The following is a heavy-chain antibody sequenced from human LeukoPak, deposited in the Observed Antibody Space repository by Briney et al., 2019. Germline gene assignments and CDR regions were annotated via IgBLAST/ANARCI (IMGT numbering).Heavy chain of an antibody. CDR1: GFTFSNYW. D-gene: IGHD2-15*01. Sequence: GGSLRLSCAASGFTFSNYWMSWVRQAPGKGLEWVANIKPDGSEKYYVDSVKGRFITSRDNAKNSLYLQMNSLRAEDTAVYYCAREDMWAFDIWGQGTMVTVSS. CDR2: IKPDGSEK. J-gene: IGHJ3*02. V-gene: IGHV3-7*01. CDR3: AREDMWAFDI.